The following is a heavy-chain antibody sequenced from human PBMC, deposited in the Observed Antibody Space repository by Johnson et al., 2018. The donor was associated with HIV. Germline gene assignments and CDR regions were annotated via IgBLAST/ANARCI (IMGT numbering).Heavy chain of an antibody. Sequence: EVQLVESGGGLVQPGGSLRLSCAASGFTFSSYWMSWVRQAPGKGLEWVANIKQDGSEKYYADSVKGRFTISRDNAKNTLYLHMNSLRAEDTAVYYCAREVDGFDIWGQGTMVTVSS. J-gene: IGHJ3*02. V-gene: IGHV3-7*01. CDR2: IKQDGSEK. CDR3: AREVDGFDI. CDR1: GFTFSSYW.